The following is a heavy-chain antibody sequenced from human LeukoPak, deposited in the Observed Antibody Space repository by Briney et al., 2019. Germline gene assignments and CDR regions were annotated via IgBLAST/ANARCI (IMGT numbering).Heavy chain of an antibody. D-gene: IGHD5-12*01. V-gene: IGHV1-18*01. CDR3: ARVSDSGYDSGDYYYMDV. Sequence: ASVKVSCKTSGYSFILYGISWVRQAPGQGPEWMGWISTSTGDTRYTQKFQGRVTLTTDTSTSTAYMELSSLRSDDTAVYYCARVSDSGYDSGDYYYMDVWGKGTTVTISS. J-gene: IGHJ6*03. CDR1: GYSFILYG. CDR2: ISTSTGDT.